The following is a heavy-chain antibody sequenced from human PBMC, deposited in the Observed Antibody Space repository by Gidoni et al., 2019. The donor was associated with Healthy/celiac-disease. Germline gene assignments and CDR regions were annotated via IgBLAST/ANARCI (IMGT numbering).Heavy chain of an antibody. CDR1: GYRVSINSAA. CDR2: TYYRSKWYN. J-gene: IGHJ4*02. CDR3: ARSSSSWYLLDY. Sequence: QVQLQQSGPGLVKPSKTPSPTCAIPGYRVSINSAAWNWIRQSPSRGLEWLGRTYYRSKWYNDYAVSVKSRITINPDTSKNQFSLQLNSVTPEDTAVYYCARSSSSWYLLDYWGQGTLVTVSS. V-gene: IGHV6-1*01. D-gene: IGHD6-13*01.